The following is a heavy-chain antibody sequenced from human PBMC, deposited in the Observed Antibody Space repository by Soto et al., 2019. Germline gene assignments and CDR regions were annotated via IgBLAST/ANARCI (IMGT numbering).Heavy chain of an antibody. CDR3: ARESIAAAGTDDAFDI. CDR2: TYYRSKWYN. J-gene: IGHJ3*02. V-gene: IGHV6-1*01. CDR1: GDSVSSNSAA. Sequence: SQTLSFTCAISGDSVSSNSAAWNWIRQSPSRGLEWLGRTYYRSKWYNDYAVSVKSRITINPDTSKNQFSLQLNSVTPEDTAVYYCARESIAAAGTDDAFDIWGQGTMVTVSS. D-gene: IGHD6-13*01.